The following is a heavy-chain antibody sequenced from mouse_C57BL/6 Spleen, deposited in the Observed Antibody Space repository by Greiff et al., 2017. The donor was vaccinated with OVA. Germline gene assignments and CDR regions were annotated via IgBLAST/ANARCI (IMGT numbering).Heavy chain of an antibody. CDR2: IDPENGDT. D-gene: IGHD1-1*01. J-gene: IGHJ2*01. V-gene: IGHV14-4*01. CDR1: GFNIKDDY. Sequence: EVKLMESGAELVRPGASVKLSCTASGFNIKDDYMHWVKQRPEQGLEWIGWIDPENGDTEYASKFQGKATITADTSSNTAYLQLSSLTSEDTAVYYCTTYYYGIDYWGQGTTLTVSS. CDR3: TTYYYGIDY.